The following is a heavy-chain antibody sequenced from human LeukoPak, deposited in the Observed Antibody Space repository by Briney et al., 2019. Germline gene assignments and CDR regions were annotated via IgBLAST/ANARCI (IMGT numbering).Heavy chain of an antibody. D-gene: IGHD3-22*01. CDR3: AKEGYYDSSGYYSADY. V-gene: IGHV3-23*01. Sequence: PGGSLRLSCAASGFTFSSYAMSWVRQAPGKGLEWVSAISGSGGSTYYADSVKGRFTISRDNSKNTLYLQMNSLRAEDTAVYYCAKEGYYDSSGYYSADYWGQGTLVTVSS. J-gene: IGHJ4*02. CDR1: GFTFSSYA. CDR2: ISGSGGST.